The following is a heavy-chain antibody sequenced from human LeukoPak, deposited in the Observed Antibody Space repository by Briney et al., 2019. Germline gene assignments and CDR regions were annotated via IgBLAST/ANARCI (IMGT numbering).Heavy chain of an antibody. D-gene: IGHD6-19*01. CDR1: GYTFTGYY. CDR3: ARAISSGWFAEYFQH. V-gene: IGHV1-2*02. J-gene: IGHJ1*01. CDR2: IDPNSGGT. Sequence: GASVKVSCKASGYTFTGYYMHWVRQPPGQGLEWMGWIDPNSGGTNYAQKFQGRVTMTRDTSISTAYMELSRLRSGDTAVYYCARAISSGWFAEYFQHWGQGTLVTVSS.